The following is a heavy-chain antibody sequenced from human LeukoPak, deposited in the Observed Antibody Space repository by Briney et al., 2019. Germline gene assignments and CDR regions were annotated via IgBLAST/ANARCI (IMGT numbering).Heavy chain of an antibody. CDR3: ARALGGFAPWYYCMDV. D-gene: IGHD2-15*01. V-gene: IGHV4-59*01. CDR1: GGSISSYY. Sequence: SETLSLTCTVSGGSISSYYWSWIRQPPGKGLEWIGYIYYSGSTNYNPSLKSRVTISVDTSKNQFSLKLSSVTAADTAVYYCARALGGFAPWYYCMDVWGKGTTVTVSS. CDR2: IYYSGST. J-gene: IGHJ6*03.